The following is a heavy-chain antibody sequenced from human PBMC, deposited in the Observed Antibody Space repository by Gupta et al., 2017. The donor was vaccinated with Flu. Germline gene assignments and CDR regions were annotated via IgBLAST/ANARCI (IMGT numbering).Heavy chain of an antibody. CDR3: AKGAVTYYYYGMDV. J-gene: IGHJ6*02. CDR1: DDYG. D-gene: IGHD4-17*01. V-gene: IGHV3-9*01. CDR2: ISWNSGSI. Sequence: DDYGMHWVRLAPGKGLEWVSGISWNSGSIGYADSGKGRFTISRDNAKNSLCLQMNSLRAEDTALYYCAKGAVTYYYYGMDVWGQGTTVTISS.